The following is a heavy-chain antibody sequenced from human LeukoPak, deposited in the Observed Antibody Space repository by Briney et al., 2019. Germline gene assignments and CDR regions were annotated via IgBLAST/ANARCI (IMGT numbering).Heavy chain of an antibody. CDR1: GFTFSSYA. J-gene: IGHJ4*02. CDR2: ISDSGDYT. CDR3: AKDTSIGKCCTNGVCSPFDY. V-gene: IGHV3-23*01. D-gene: IGHD2-8*01. Sequence: PGGSLRLSCAGSGFTFSSYAMSWVRQAPGQGLEWVSVISDSGDYTSYADSVRGRFTISRDNSRNTLYLQMISLRPEDTAVYYCAKDTSIGKCCTNGVCSPFDYWGQGTLVTVSS.